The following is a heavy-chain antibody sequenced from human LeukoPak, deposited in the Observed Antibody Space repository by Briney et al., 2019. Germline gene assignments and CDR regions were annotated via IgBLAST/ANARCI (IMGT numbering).Heavy chain of an antibody. D-gene: IGHD6-6*01. CDR3: ATGRGIAARLTFDY. CDR1: GFTFSSYA. Sequence: GGSLRLSCAASGFTFSSYAMSWVRQAPGKGLEWVSAISGSGGSTYYADSVKGRFTISRDNSKDTLYLQMNSLRAEDTAVYYCATGRGIAARLTFDYWGQGTLVTVSS. V-gene: IGHV3-23*01. J-gene: IGHJ4*02. CDR2: ISGSGGST.